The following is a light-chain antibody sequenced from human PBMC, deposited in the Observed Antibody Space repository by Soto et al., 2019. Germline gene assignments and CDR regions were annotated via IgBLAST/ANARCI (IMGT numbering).Light chain of an antibody. J-gene: IGKJ1*01. Sequence: EIVMTPSQATRSVSTGERATLSCRASQSFSSNLAWYQQKPGQAPRLLIYGASTRATGIHARFSGSGSGTEFTLTISSLQSEDFAVYYCQQYNNWPVTFGQGTKVDIK. CDR2: GAS. CDR3: QQYNNWPVT. V-gene: IGKV3-15*01. CDR1: QSFSSN.